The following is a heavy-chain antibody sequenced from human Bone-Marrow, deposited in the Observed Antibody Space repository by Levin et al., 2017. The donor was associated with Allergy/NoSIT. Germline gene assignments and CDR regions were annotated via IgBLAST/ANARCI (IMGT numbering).Heavy chain of an antibody. CDR1: GFRFDDYA. V-gene: IGHV3-9*01. CDR2: ISWSSGSI. J-gene: IGHJ6*02. D-gene: IGHD4-11*01. Sequence: PGGSLRLSCAASGFRFDDYAMHWVRQAPGKGLEWVSGISWSSGSIGYADSVKGRFTISRDNAKNSLFLQMNSLRGEDTALYYCAKDSRMMTTVSDWYYYGMDVWGQGTTVTVSS. CDR3: AKDSRMMTTVSDWYYYGMDV.